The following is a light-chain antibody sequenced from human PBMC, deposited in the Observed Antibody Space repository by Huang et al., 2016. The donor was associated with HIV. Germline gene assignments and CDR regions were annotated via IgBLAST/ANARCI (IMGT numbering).Light chain of an antibody. CDR3: QQYYTTPGT. Sequence: DIVMTQSPDSLAVSLGERATINCSSSQSILYSSNNKNYLAWHQQKPGQSPKLLIYWASTRESGVPYRFSGSGSETDFTLTISSLQAEDVAVYYCQQYYTTPGTFGPGTTVHIK. CDR2: WAS. J-gene: IGKJ3*01. CDR1: QSILYSSNNKNY. V-gene: IGKV4-1*01.